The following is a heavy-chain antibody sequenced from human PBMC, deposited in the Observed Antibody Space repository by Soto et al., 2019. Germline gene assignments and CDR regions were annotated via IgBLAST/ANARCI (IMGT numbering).Heavy chain of an antibody. V-gene: IGHV4-30-4*01. J-gene: IGHJ4*02. CDR1: GGSISSGDYY. Sequence: SETLSLTCTVSGGSISSGDYYWSWIRQPPGKGLEWIGYIYYTGSTYYNPSLKSRLTISVDTSKNQFSLKLTSVTAADTAVYFCARYKKGPFDYWGQGTLVTVS. D-gene: IGHD1-1*01. CDR3: ARYKKGPFDY. CDR2: IYYTGST.